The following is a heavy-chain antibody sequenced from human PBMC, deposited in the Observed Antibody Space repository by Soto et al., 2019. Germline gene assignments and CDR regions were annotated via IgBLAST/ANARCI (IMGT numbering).Heavy chain of an antibody. CDR2: IFSNDEK. Sequence: SGPTLVNPTETLTLTCTVSGFSLSNARMGVSWIRQPPGKALEWLAHIFSNDEKSYSTSLKSRLTISKDTSKSQVVLTMTNMDPVDTATYYCARSYDILTGSEYYFDYWGQGTLVTVSS. CDR3: ARSYDILTGSEYYFDY. J-gene: IGHJ4*02. D-gene: IGHD3-9*01. CDR1: GFSLSNARMG. V-gene: IGHV2-26*01.